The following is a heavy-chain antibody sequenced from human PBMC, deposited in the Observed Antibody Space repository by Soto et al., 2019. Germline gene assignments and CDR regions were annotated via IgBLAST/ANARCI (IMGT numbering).Heavy chain of an antibody. J-gene: IGHJ4*02. CDR2: VSHDGTLY. CDR3: VKDRSDTWSFDY. D-gene: IGHD2-8*02. CDR1: GFIYSSCA. V-gene: IGHV3-30*18. Sequence: QVQLVESGGGVVQPGRSLRLSCSASGFIYSSCAMHWVRQVPGKWLEWLAVVSHDGTLYPYADSVKGRFIISRDNSRKMLYLQMNSLRPDDTAVYYCVKDRSDTWSFDYWGQGTLVTVS.